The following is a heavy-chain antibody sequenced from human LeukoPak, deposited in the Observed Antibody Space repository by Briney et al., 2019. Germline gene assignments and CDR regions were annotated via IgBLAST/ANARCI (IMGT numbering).Heavy chain of an antibody. CDR2: INPNSGGT. CDR1: GYTFTGYY. Sequence: ASVKVSCKASGYTFTGYYMHWVRQAPGQGLEWMGWINPNSGGTNYAQKFQGRVTMTRDTSISTAYMELSRLRSDDTAVYCCARDDYGDYVLFDPWGQGTLVTVSS. CDR3: ARDDYGDYVLFDP. D-gene: IGHD4-17*01. J-gene: IGHJ5*02. V-gene: IGHV1-2*02.